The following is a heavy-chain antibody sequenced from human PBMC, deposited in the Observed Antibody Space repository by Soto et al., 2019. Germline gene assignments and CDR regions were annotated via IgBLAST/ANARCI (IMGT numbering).Heavy chain of an antibody. J-gene: IGHJ4*02. CDR2: ISGSGGSA. D-gene: IGHD3-3*01. V-gene: IGHV3-23*01. Sequence: EVQLLESGGALVQPGGSLRLPCAASGSTFGSHAMIWVRQAPGKGLEWVSAISGSGGSAYYADSVKGRFTISRDNSINTLYLQMNSLRAEDTALYYCAKEPYSDFWSAYYYFDYWGQGTLVTVSS. CDR3: AKEPYSDFWSAYYYFDY. CDR1: GSTFGSHA.